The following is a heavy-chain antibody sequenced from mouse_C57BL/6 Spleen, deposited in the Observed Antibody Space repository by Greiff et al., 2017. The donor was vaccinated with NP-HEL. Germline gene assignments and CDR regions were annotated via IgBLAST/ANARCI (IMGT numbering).Heavy chain of an antibody. CDR3: ARLGSSYGYFDV. D-gene: IGHD1-1*01. V-gene: IGHV1-69*01. CDR1: GYTFTSYW. Sequence: QVQLQQPGAELVMPGASVKLSCKASGYTFTSYWMHWVKQRPGQGLEWIGEIDPSDSYTNYNQKFKGKSTLTVDKSSSTAYMQLSSLTSEDSAVYYCARLGSSYGYFDVWGTGTTVTVSS. CDR2: IDPSDSYT. J-gene: IGHJ1*03.